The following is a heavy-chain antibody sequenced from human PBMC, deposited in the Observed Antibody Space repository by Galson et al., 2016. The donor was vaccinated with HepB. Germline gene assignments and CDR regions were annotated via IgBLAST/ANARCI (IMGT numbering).Heavy chain of an antibody. V-gene: IGHV1-3*01. CDR1: GYTFTNYA. D-gene: IGHD5-18*01. J-gene: IGHJ5*02. CDR3: ARGPGYIYGYGWFAP. CDR2: INAGNGNT. Sequence: SVKVSCKASGYTFTNYAIHWVRQAPGQRLEWLGWINAGNGNTKYSKKFEGRVTITRDTSASTAYMDLNSLRSEDTAVYYCARGPGYIYGYGWFAPWGQGTLVTVSS.